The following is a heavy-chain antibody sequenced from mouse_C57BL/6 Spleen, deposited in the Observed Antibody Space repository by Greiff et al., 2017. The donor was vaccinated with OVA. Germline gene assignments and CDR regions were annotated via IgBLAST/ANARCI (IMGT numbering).Heavy chain of an antibody. Sequence: VQLQQSGPELVKPGASVKLSCTASGYTFTDYNMHWVKQSHGKSLEWIGYINPNNGGTSYTQKFKGKATLTVDKSSNTAYMELRSLTSEDTAVYYCARVWGYAMDYWGQGTSVTVSS. CDR1: GYTFTDYN. CDR2: INPNNGGT. V-gene: IGHV1-22*01. CDR3: ARVWGYAMDY. D-gene: IGHD2-10*02. J-gene: IGHJ4*01.